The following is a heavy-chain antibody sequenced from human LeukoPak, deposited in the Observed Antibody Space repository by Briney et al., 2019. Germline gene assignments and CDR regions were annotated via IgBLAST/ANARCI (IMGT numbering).Heavy chain of an antibody. V-gene: IGHV4-61*02. CDR2: IYTSGST. CDR3: ARVGTPRGIDY. J-gene: IGHJ4*02. CDR1: GGSISSGSYY. Sequence: SETLSLTCTVSGGSISSGSYYWSWIRQPAGKGLEWIGRIYTSGSTNYNPSLKSRVTISVDTSKNQFSLKLSSVTAADTAVYYCARVGTPRGIDYWGQGTLVTVSS. D-gene: IGHD3-10*01.